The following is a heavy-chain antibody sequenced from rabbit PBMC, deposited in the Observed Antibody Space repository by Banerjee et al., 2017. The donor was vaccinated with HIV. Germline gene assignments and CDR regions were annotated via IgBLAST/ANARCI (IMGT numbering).Heavy chain of an antibody. J-gene: IGHJ4*01. V-gene: IGHV1S45*01. D-gene: IGHD1-1*01. CDR3: ARAYASSSDMNYFNL. CDR2: IYAGSSGST. Sequence: QEQLEESGGDLVKPEGSLTLTCTASGFSFSSSYWICWVRQAPGKGLEWIACIYAGSSGSTYYASWAKGRFTISKTSSTTVTLQMTSLTAADTATYFCARAYASSSDMNYFNLWGPGTLVTVS. CDR1: GFSFSSSYW.